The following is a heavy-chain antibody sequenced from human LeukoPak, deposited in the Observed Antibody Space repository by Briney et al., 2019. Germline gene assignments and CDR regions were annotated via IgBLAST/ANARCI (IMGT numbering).Heavy chain of an antibody. D-gene: IGHD1-1*01. J-gene: IGHJ4*02. V-gene: IGHV4-4*02. CDR1: GGSISSNNW. CDR3: ARVNINNWHSCDY. Sequence: SETLSLTCAVSGGSISSNNWWGWVRQPPGKGPEWIGEIYHSGSPNYNPSLKSRVTISVDKSRNHFSLNLSSVTAADTAVYYCARVNINNWHSCDYWGQGTLVTVSS. CDR2: IYHSGSP.